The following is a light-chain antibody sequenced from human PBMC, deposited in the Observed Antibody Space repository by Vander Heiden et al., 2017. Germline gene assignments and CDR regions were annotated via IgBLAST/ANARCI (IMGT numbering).Light chain of an antibody. J-gene: IGKJ3*01. CDR2: DAS. CDR1: QSVSSY. Sequence: EIVFTQSPATLSLSPGERATLSCRASQSVSSYLAWYQQKPGQAPRLLLYDASNRATGIPARFSGSGSGTDFTLTISSLEPEDFAVYYCQQRSNWPPLFTFGPGTKVDIK. CDR3: QQRSNWPPLFT. V-gene: IGKV3-11*01.